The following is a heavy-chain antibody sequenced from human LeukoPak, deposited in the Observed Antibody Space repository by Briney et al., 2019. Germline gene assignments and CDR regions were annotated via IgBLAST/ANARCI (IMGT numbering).Heavy chain of an antibody. V-gene: IGHV3-13*01. J-gene: IGHJ4*02. CDR3: ARAPFRELPDY. CDR2: IGTAGDT. CDR1: GFTFSNYG. Sequence: GGSLRLSCAASGFTFSNYGMHWVRQATGKGLEWVSAIGTAGDTYYPGSVKGRFTISRENAKNSLYLQMNSLRAGDTAVYYCARAPFRELPDYWGQGTLVTVSS. D-gene: IGHD1-26*01.